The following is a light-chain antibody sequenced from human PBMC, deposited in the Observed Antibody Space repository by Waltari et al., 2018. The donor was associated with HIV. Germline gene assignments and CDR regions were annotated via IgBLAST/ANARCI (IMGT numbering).Light chain of an antibody. CDR1: VTDIDIYKF. CDR2: GVS. V-gene: IGLV2-14*01. CDR3: SSYTPSHSLV. J-gene: IGLJ3*02. Sequence: HSALTQPASVSGSPGQSITISCSGTVTDIDIYKFVSWYRQYPGLAPQLVLYGVSSRPSWVSLRFSGSKSGDTASLTISGLEAEDEADYYCSSYTPSHSLVFGGGTKLTVL.